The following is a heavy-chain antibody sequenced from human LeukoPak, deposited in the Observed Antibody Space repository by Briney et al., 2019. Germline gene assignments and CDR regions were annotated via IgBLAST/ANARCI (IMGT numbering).Heavy chain of an antibody. D-gene: IGHD4-17*01. CDR2: ISGSGGST. V-gene: IGHV3-23*01. CDR3: AKDRNGDYATYYFDY. CDR1: GFTFSSYA. J-gene: IGHJ4*02. Sequence: GGSLRLSCAASGFTFSSYAMSWVRQAPGKGLEWVSAISGSGGSTYYADSVKGRFTISRDNSKNTLYLQMNSLRAEDTAVYYCAKDRNGDYATYYFDYWGQGTLVTVSS.